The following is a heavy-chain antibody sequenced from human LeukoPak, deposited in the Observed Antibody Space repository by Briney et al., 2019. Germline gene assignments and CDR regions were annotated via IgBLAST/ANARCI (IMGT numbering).Heavy chain of an antibody. CDR1: VYTFTSYD. V-gene: IGHV1-8*03. CDR3: ARGCTNGVCLVPSWFDP. Sequence: ASVKVSCKASVYTFTSYDINWVRQATGQGLEWMGWMNPNSGNTGYAQKFQGRVTITRNTSISTAYMELSSLRSEDTAVYYCARGCTNGVCLVPSWFDPWGQGTLVTVSS. CDR2: MNPNSGNT. D-gene: IGHD2-8*01. J-gene: IGHJ5*02.